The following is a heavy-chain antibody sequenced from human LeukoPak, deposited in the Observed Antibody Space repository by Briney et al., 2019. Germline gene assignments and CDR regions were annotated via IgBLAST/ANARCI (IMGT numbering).Heavy chain of an antibody. J-gene: IGHJ4*02. D-gene: IGHD3-16*02. CDR3: ARDQYYVWGSYRDFFDY. CDR2: ILYDGSNK. CDR1: GFTFSSYA. Sequence: PGRSLRLSCAASGFTFSSYAMHWVRQAPGKGLEWVAVILYDGSNKYYADSVKGRFTISRDNSKNTLYLQMNSLRAEDTAVYYCARDQYYVWGSYRDFFDYWGQGTLVTVSS. V-gene: IGHV3-30*04.